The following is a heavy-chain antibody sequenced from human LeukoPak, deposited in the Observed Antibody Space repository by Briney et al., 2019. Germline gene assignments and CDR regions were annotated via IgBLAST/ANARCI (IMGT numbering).Heavy chain of an antibody. CDR3: AKTYYYDSSGYALYYFDY. CDR1: GFTFSSYA. V-gene: IGHV3-23*01. J-gene: IGHJ4*02. CDR2: ISGSGGST. Sequence: GGSLRLSCAASGFTFSSYAMSWVRQAPGKGLEWVSAISGSGGSTYYADSVKGRFTISRDNSKNTLYVQMNSLRAEDTAVYYCAKTYYYDSSGYALYYFDYWGQGTLVTVSS. D-gene: IGHD3-22*01.